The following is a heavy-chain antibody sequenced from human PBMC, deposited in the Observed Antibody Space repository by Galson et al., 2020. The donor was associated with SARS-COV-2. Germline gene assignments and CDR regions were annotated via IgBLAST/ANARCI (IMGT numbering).Heavy chain of an antibody. Sequence: GGSLRLSCPASGFIFSDYAMPWVRQVPGKGLEYVSALSRNGGTSFYADSVKDRFTMSRDNSKNMFYLQLTGLRLEDTALDYCLADSSTRQSYCGQGTLVTVSS. D-gene: IGHD2-2*01. V-gene: IGHV3-64D*09. J-gene: IGHJ4*02. CDR1: GFIFSDYA. CDR3: LADSSTRQSY. CDR2: LSRNGGTS.